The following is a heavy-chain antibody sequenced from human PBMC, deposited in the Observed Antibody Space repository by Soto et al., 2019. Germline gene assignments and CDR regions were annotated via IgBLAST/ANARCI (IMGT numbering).Heavy chain of an antibody. V-gene: IGHV4-39*01. Sequence: PSETLSLTCTVSGGSISSSSYYWGWIRQPPGKGLEWIGSIYYSGSTYYNPSLKSRFTISVDTSKNQFSLKLSSVTAADTAVYYCARPPDTNETHTCMDVWGQGTTVTVSS. CDR2: IYYSGST. CDR3: ARPPDTNETHTCMDV. J-gene: IGHJ6*02. D-gene: IGHD2-8*01. CDR1: GGSISSSSYY.